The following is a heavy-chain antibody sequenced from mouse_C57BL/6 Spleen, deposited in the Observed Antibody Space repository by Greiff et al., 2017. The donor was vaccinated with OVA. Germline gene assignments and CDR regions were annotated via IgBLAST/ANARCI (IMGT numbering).Heavy chain of an antibody. CDR1: GYTFTSYW. CDR2: IDPSDSET. Sequence: QVQLQQPGAELVRPGSSVKLSCKASGYTFTSYWMHWVKQRPIQGLEWIGNIDPSDSETHYNQKFKDKATLTVDKSSSTAYMQISSLTSEDSAVYYCARRDYGSSYGYFDVWGTGTTVTVSS. J-gene: IGHJ1*03. V-gene: IGHV1-52*01. CDR3: ARRDYGSSYGYFDV. D-gene: IGHD1-1*01.